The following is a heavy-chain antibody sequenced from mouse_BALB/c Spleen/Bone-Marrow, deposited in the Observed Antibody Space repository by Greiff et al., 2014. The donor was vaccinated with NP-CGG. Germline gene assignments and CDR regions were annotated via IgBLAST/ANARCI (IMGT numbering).Heavy chain of an antibody. Sequence: QVQLQQSGSVLVRPGASVKLSCKASGYTFTSSWMHWAKQRPGQGLEWIGDIHPNSGNTNYNEKFRGKATLTVDTSSNTAYVDLSSLTSEDSAVYYCARSYRFWYFDVWGAGTTVTASS. CDR1: GYTFTSSW. V-gene: IGHV1S130*01. D-gene: IGHD2-14*01. CDR3: ARSYRFWYFDV. CDR2: IHPNSGNT. J-gene: IGHJ1*01.